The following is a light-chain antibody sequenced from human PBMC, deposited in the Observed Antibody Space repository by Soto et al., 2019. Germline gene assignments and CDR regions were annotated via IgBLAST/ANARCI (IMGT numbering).Light chain of an antibody. V-gene: IGKV3-11*01. J-gene: IGKJ1*01. Sequence: EIVLTQSPATLSLSPGERATLSCRASQSVGSYLAWYQQKPGQAPRLLIYDASTRATGIPARFSGSGSGTHFTFTISSLEPENFAVDYYQQRSNWPPWTFGQGTKVEIK. CDR3: QQRSNWPPWT. CDR2: DAS. CDR1: QSVGSY.